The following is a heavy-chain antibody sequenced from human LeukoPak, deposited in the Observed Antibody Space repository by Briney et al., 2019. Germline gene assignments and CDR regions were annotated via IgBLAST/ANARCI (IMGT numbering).Heavy chain of an antibody. CDR2: IYYSGST. V-gene: IGHV4-39*02. Sequence: PSETLSLTCTVSGGSISSYYWGWIRQPPGKGLEWIGSIYYSGSTYYNPSLKSRVTISVDTSKNQFSLKLSSVTAADTAVYYCARDGCSSTSRQRHVDVWGKGTTVTISS. CDR1: GGSISSYY. CDR3: ARDGCSSTSRQRHVDV. J-gene: IGHJ6*04. D-gene: IGHD2-2*01.